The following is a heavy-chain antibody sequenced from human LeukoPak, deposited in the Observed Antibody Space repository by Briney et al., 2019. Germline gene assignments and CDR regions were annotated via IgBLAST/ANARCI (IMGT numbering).Heavy chain of an antibody. V-gene: IGHV4-34*01. J-gene: IGHJ5*02. CDR2: INHSGST. Sequence: SEILSLTSAVYGGSFSGHYWSWSRQPPGKGLEWIGEINHSGSTNYNPSLKSRVTISVDTSKNQFSLKLSSVTAADTAVYYCARRYYDFWSGPNWFDPWGQGTLVTVSS. CDR1: GGSFSGHY. CDR3: ARRYYDFWSGPNWFDP. D-gene: IGHD3-3*01.